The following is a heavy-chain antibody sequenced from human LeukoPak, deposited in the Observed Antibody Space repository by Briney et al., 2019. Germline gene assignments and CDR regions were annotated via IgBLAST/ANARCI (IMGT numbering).Heavy chain of an antibody. CDR1: GFTFGDYA. Sequence: GGSLRLSCTASGFTFGDYAMSWVRQAPGKGLEWVGFIRARAYGGTTQYAASVKGRFTISRDDSKSIAYLQMNSLKTEDTAVYYCTTPYYYDTSAYYPHRYYFDYWGQGTLVTVSS. CDR2: IRARAYGGTT. CDR3: TTPYYYDTSAYYPHRYYFDY. D-gene: IGHD3-22*01. V-gene: IGHV3-49*04. J-gene: IGHJ4*02.